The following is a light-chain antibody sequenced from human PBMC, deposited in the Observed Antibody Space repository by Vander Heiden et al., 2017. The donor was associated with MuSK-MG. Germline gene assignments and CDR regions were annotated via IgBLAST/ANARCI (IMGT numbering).Light chain of an antibody. J-gene: IGKJ1*01. V-gene: IGKV2-28*01. CDR2: LGS. Sequence: DIVTTQSPLSLPVTPGEPASISCTSSQSLLHSNGYNYLDWYLQKPGQSPQLLIYLGSNRASGVPDRFSGSGSGTDFTLKISRVEAEDVGVYYCMQALQTPRTFGQGTKVEIK. CDR3: MQALQTPRT. CDR1: QSLLHSNGYNY.